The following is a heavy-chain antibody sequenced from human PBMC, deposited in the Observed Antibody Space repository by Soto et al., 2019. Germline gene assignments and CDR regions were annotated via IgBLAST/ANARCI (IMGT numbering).Heavy chain of an antibody. V-gene: IGHV1-18*01. D-gene: IGHD2-2*01. CDR3: ASDQALWTGTSCYFEY. J-gene: IGHJ4*02. CDR1: GYTFTSYG. Sequence: ASVKVSCKASGYTFTSYGISWVRQAPGQGLEWMGWISAYNGNTNYAQKLQGRVTMTTDTSTSTAYMELRSLRSDDTAVYYCASDQALWTGTSCYFEYWGQGTRVTVAS. CDR2: ISAYNGNT.